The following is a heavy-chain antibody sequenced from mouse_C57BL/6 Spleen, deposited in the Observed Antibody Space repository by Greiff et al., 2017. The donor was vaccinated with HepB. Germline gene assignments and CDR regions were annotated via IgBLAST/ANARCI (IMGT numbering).Heavy chain of an antibody. D-gene: IGHD2-5*01. CDR1: GFTFSDYG. V-gene: IGHV5-17*01. Sequence: EVQRVESGGGLVKPGGSLKLSCAASGFTFSDYGMHWVRQAPEKGLEWVAYISSGSSTIYYADTVKGRFTISRDNAKNTLFLQMTSLRSEDTAMYYCARDSNYPFAYWGQGTLVTVSA. CDR2: ISSGSSTI. CDR3: ARDSNYPFAY. J-gene: IGHJ3*01.